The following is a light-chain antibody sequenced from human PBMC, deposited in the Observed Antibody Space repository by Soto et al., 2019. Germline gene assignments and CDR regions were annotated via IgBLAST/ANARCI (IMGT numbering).Light chain of an antibody. CDR2: AAS. V-gene: IGKV1-39*01. J-gene: IGKJ1*01. Sequence: DIQMTQSPSSLSASVGDRVTITCRASQSIVTYLNWYLQKPGKAPKLLIYAASNLQSGVPSRFSGSGSGTDFTLTISSLQPEDFATYFCQQSYRTPPWTFGQGTKVEIK. CDR1: QSIVTY. CDR3: QQSYRTPPWT.